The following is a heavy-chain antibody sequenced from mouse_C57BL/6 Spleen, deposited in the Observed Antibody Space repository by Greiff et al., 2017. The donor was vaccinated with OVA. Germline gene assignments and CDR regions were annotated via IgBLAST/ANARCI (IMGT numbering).Heavy chain of an antibody. CDR2: IYPRSGNT. J-gene: IGHJ3*01. Sequence: VKLVESGAELARPGASVKLSCKASGYTFTSYGISWVKQRTGQGLEWIGEIYPRSGNTYYNEKFNGKATLTADKSSSTAYMELRSLTSEDSAVYFCAREGSETAQALFAYWGQGTLVTVSA. CDR1: GYTFTSYG. D-gene: IGHD3-2*02. CDR3: AREGSETAQALFAY. V-gene: IGHV1-81*01.